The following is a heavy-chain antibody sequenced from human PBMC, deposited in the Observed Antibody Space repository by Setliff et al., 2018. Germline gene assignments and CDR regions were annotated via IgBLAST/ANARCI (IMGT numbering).Heavy chain of an antibody. D-gene: IGHD1-26*01. J-gene: IGHJ4*02. CDR2: IYTSGST. Sequence: PSDTLSLTCAVYGGSFSGYYWSWIRQPAGKGLEWIGRIYTSGSTHYNPSLKSRVTISVDTSKNQFSLRLSSVTAADTAVYYCASMGATRDYWGQGTLVTVSS. CDR3: ASMGATRDY. CDR1: GGSFSGYY. V-gene: IGHV4-59*10.